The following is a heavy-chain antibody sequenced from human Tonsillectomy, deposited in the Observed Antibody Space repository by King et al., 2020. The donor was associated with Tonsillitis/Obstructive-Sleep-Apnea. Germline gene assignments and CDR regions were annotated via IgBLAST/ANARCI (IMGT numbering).Heavy chain of an antibody. J-gene: IGHJ4*02. Sequence: VQLQQWGAGLLKPSETLSLTCAVYGGSFSGYYWSWIRQPPGKGLEWIGEINHSGSTNYNPSLKSRVTISVDTSKNQFSLKLSSVTAADTAVYYCARYYYGSGRGPWGYWGQGTLVTVSS. D-gene: IGHD3-10*01. CDR1: GGSFSGYY. CDR3: ARYYYGSGRGPWGY. V-gene: IGHV4-34*01. CDR2: INHSGST.